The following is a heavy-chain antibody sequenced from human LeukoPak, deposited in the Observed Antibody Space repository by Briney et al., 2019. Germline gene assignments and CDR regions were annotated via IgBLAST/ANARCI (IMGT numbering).Heavy chain of an antibody. CDR3: ARETRALSCLDY. J-gene: IGHJ4*02. CDR2: LTANGGRT. V-gene: IGHV3-23*01. D-gene: IGHD2-2*01. Sequence: GGSLRLSCAASGFTFSSYAMSWVRQAPGKGLEWVSGLTANGGRTFHADSVKGRFTVSRDDSKNTLYLEMNSLRAEDTAVYYCARETRALSCLDYWGQGTLVTVSS. CDR1: GFTFSSYA.